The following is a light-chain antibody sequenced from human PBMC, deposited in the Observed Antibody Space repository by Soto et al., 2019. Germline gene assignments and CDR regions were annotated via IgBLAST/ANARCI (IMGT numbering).Light chain of an antibody. V-gene: IGKV3-15*01. CDR2: GAS. CDR1: QSINSN. Sequence: EIVMTQSPATLSVSPGERATLSCGASQSINSNLAWYQQKPGQAPRLLIYGASARATGTPARFSGSGSGTEFTLTINNLQSEDFAVYFCQLYNKWPPRYTFGQGTKLEIK. J-gene: IGKJ2*01. CDR3: QLYNKWPPRYT.